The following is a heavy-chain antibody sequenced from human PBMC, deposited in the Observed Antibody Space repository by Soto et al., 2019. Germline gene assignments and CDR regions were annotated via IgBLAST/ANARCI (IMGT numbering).Heavy chain of an antibody. D-gene: IGHD3-3*01. CDR2: ISSSSSTI. J-gene: IGHJ6*04. V-gene: IGHV3-48*01. CDR3: ARDLFRFLEWLSCLDV. Sequence: GSLRLSCAASGFTFSSYSMNWVRQAPGKGLEWVSYISSSSSTIYYADSVKGRFTISRDNAKNSLYLQMNSLRAEDTAVYYCARDLFRFLEWLSCLDVWGKGTTVTVSS. CDR1: GFTFSSYS.